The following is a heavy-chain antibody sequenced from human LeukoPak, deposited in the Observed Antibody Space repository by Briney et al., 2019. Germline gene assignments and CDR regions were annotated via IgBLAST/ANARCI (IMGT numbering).Heavy chain of an antibody. CDR1: GGSFSGYY. CDR3: ARGVRQWLAHGVDY. D-gene: IGHD6-19*01. V-gene: IGHV4-34*01. J-gene: IGHJ4*02. Sequence: SETLSLTCAVYGGSFSGYYWSWIRQPPGKGLEWIGEINHSGSTNYNPSLMSRVTITVDTSKNQFSLKLSSVTAADTAVYYCARGVRQWLAHGVDYWGQGTMVTVSS. CDR2: INHSGST.